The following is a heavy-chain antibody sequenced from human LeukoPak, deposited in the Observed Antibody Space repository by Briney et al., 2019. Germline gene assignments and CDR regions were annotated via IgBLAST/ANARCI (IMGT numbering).Heavy chain of an antibody. CDR1: GFNFSNYW. Sequence: PGGSLRLSCAASGFNFSNYWMHWVRRAPGKGREGMTFIRFDGSEKYYVDSVKGRFTISRDYSKNTLFLQMSSLRPEDTAVYYCALGKNFGYHYFDFWGQGALVTVSS. D-gene: IGHD2-2*03. CDR2: IRFDGSEK. CDR3: ALGKNFGYHYFDF. V-gene: IGHV3-30*02. J-gene: IGHJ4*02.